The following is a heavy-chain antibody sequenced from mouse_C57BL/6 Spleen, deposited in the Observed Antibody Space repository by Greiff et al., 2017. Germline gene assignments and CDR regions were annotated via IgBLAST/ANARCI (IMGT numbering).Heavy chain of an antibody. D-gene: IGHD1-1*01. CDR1: GYTFTSYW. V-gene: IGHV1-55*01. Sequence: QVQLKQPGAELVKPGASVKMSCKASGYTFTSYWITWVKQRPGQGLEWIGDIYPGSGSTNYNEKFKSKATLTVDTSSSTAYMQLSSLTSEDSAVYYCARLRTLLRYPDYWGQGTTLTVSS. CDR3: ARLRTLLRYPDY. J-gene: IGHJ2*01. CDR2: IYPGSGST.